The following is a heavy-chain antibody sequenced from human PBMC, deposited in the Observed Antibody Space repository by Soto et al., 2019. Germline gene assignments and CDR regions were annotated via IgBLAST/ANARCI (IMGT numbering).Heavy chain of an antibody. CDR1: GYNFAKYW. J-gene: IGHJ4*02. CDR3: AKQQGYCRSTTCQVSDS. D-gene: IGHD2-2*01. CDR2: IYPGDSDT. V-gene: IGHV5-51*01. Sequence: GESLKISCQGFGYNFAKYWIGWVRQMPGKGLEWMGIIYPGDSDTRDSPSFQGQVTISADKSISTAYLQWSSLEASDTAMYYCAKQQGYCRSTTCQVSDSWGQGTLVTVSS.